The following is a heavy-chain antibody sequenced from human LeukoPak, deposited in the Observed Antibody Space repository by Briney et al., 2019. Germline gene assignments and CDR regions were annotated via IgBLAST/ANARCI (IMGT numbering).Heavy chain of an antibody. CDR2: ISSTSDYI. V-gene: IGHV3-21*06. J-gene: IGHJ4*02. D-gene: IGHD3-9*01. CDR1: GFTFSSYS. CDR3: ARALRFDWFSAF. Sequence: GGSLRLSRKTSGFTFSSYSMNWVRQAPGKGLEWVSSISSTSDYIYYADSVKGRFTISRDNAKNSLELQMNSLRAEDTAVYYCARALRFDWFSAFWGQGTLVTVSS.